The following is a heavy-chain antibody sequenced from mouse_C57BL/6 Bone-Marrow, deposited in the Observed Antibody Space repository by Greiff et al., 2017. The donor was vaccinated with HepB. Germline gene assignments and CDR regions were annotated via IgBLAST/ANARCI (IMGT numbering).Heavy chain of an antibody. V-gene: IGHV3-6*01. J-gene: IGHJ3*01. CDR1: GYSITSGYY. CDR2: ISYDGSN. Sequence: EVKLLESGPGLVKPSQSLSLTCSVTGYSITSGYYWNWIRQFPGNKLEWMGYISYDGSNNYNPSLKNRISITRDTSKNQFFLKLNSVTTEDTATYYCARPGGAWFAYWGQGTLVTVSA. CDR3: ARPGGAWFAY. D-gene: IGHD4-1*01.